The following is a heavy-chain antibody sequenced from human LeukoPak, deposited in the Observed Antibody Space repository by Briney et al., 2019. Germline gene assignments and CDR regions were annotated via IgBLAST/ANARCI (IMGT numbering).Heavy chain of an antibody. CDR1: GGSISSYY. D-gene: IGHD2/OR15-2a*01. V-gene: IGHV4-59*08. J-gene: IGHJ4*02. Sequence: SETLSLTCTVSGGSISSYYWSWIRQPPGKGLEWIGYIYYSGSTDYNPSLKSRVTISVDTSKNQFSLKLSSVTAADTAVYYCARHSTTWTPFDYWGQGTLVTVSS. CDR3: ARHSTTWTPFDY. CDR2: IYYSGST.